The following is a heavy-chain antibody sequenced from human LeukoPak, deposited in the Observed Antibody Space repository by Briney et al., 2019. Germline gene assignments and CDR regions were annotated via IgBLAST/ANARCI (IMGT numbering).Heavy chain of an antibody. J-gene: IGHJ4*02. CDR3: ASPGGEMATPDQPPYFDY. D-gene: IGHD5-24*01. CDR1: GGTFSSYA. V-gene: IGHV1-69*04. Sequence: SVKVSCKASGGTFSSYAISWVRQAPGQGLEWMGRIIPIFGIANYAQKFQGRVTITADKSTSTAYMELSSLRSEDTAVCYCASPGGEMATPDQPPYFDYWGQGTLVTVSS. CDR2: IIPIFGIA.